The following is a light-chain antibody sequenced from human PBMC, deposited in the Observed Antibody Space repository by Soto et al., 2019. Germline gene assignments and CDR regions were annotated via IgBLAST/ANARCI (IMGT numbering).Light chain of an antibody. CDR2: EVS. CDR3: SSYTSSSTLV. Sequence: ALTQPASVSGSPGQSITISCTGTSSDVGGYNYVSWYQQHPGKAPKLMIYEVSNRPSGVSNRFSGSKSGNTASLTISGLQAEDEADYYCSSYTSSSTLVFGTGTKLT. J-gene: IGLJ1*01. V-gene: IGLV2-14*01. CDR1: SSDVGGYNY.